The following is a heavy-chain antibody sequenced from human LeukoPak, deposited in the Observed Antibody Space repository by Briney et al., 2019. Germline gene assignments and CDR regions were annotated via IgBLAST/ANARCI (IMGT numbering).Heavy chain of an antibody. V-gene: IGHV3-48*04. J-gene: IGHJ4*02. CDR3: ARDSDYGDYGGCDY. D-gene: IGHD4-17*01. Sequence: GGSLRLSCAASGFTFSSYSMMWVRQAPGKGLEWVSYISSSSTTIHYADSVKGRFTISRDNAKNSLYLQMNSLRAEDTAVYYCARDSDYGDYGGCDYWGQGTLVTVSS. CDR1: GFTFSSYS. CDR2: ISSSSTTI.